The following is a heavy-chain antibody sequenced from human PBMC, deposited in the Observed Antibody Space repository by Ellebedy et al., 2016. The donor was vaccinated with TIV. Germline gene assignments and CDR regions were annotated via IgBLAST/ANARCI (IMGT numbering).Heavy chain of an antibody. D-gene: IGHD3-10*01. CDR1: GFTFSSYA. CDR3: AKYRGSEGWYFDY. Sequence: PGGSLRLSCAASGFTFSSYAMTWVRQAPGPGLEWVSASTGSGGSTYYADSVKGRLTISSDNSKNTLYLQMNSLRAEDTAVYYCAKYRGSEGWYFDYWGQGTLVTVSS. V-gene: IGHV3-23*01. CDR2: STGSGGST. J-gene: IGHJ4*02.